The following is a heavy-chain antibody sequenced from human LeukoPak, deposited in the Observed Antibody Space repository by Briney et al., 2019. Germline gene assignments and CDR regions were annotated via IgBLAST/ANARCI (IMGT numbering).Heavy chain of an antibody. CDR2: IYYTGST. CDR3: ARVEDSGYDYRGRFDP. J-gene: IGHJ5*02. V-gene: IGHV4-59*12. CDR1: GGSISTYY. D-gene: IGHD5-12*01. Sequence: SETLSLTCTVAGGSISTYYWSWIRQPPGKGLEWIGYIYYTGSTNYNPSLKSRVTISVDTSKNQFSLKLSSVTAADTAVYYCARVEDSGYDYRGRFDPWGQGTLVTVSS.